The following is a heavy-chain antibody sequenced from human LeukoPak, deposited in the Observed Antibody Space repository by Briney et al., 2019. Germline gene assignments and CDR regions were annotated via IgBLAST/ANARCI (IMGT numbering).Heavy chain of an antibody. Sequence: PSETLSLTCAVYGGSFSGYYWSWIRQPPGKGLEWIGEINHSGSTNYNPSLKSRVTISVDTSKNQFSLKLSSVTAADTAVYYCARYVEMATISADLGAFDIWGQGTMVTVSS. D-gene: IGHD5-24*01. CDR2: INHSGST. CDR1: GGSFSGYY. CDR3: ARYVEMATISADLGAFDI. J-gene: IGHJ3*02. V-gene: IGHV4-34*01.